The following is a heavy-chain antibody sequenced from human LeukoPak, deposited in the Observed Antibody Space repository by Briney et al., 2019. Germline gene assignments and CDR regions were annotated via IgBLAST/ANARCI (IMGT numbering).Heavy chain of an antibody. V-gene: IGHV4-30-4*07. J-gene: IGHJ3*02. CDR2: IYYSGST. D-gene: IGHD3-22*01. Sequence: SETLSLTCAVSGGSISSGGYSWSWIRQPPGRGLEWIGYIYYSGSTYYNPSLKSRVTISVDTSKNQFSLKLSSVTAADTAVYYCARGGYYYDSSGSSTDAFDIWGQGTMVTVSS. CDR3: ARGGYYYDSSGSSTDAFDI. CDR1: GGSISSGGYS.